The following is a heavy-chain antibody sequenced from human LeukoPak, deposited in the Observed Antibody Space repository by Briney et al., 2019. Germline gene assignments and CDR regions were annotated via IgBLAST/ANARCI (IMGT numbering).Heavy chain of an antibody. V-gene: IGHV4-39*07. Sequence: PSETLSLTCTVSGGSISSGGYYWSWIRQPPGKGLEWIGEINHSGSTNYNPSLKSRVTISVDTSKNQFSLKLSSVTAADTAVYYCARSARLPPRTMVRGVPLLWGQGTLVTVSS. J-gene: IGHJ4*02. D-gene: IGHD3-10*01. CDR1: GGSISSGGYY. CDR2: INHSGST. CDR3: ARSARLPPRTMVRGVPLL.